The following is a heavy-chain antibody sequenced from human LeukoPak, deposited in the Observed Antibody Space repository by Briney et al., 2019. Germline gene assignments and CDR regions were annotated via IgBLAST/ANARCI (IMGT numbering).Heavy chain of an antibody. J-gene: IGHJ4*02. D-gene: IGHD2/OR15-2a*01. CDR2: ITDSGAT. CDR1: VGSIYITNY. Sequence: PGSLSLTCGVSVGSIYITNYWSGVPQPPGKGLGWFGEITDSGATNYNRSLRSRVTMFLDTATSQCSLSLWSVTAAGSAVSFCTRENRPFCPFPYWGQGVLV. V-gene: IGHV4-4*01. CDR3: TRENRPFCPFPY.